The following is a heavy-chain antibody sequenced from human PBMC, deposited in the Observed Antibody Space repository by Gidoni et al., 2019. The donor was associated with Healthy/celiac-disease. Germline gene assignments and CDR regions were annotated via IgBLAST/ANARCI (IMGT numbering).Heavy chain of an antibody. CDR1: GFTFSDHY. D-gene: IGHD3-22*01. CDR3: ARTYDSSGYYEVGAFDI. CDR2: TRNKANSYTT. Sequence: EVQLVESGGGLVQPGGSLRLSCAAPGFTFSDHYMDWVRQAPGKGLEWVGRTRNKANSYTTEYAASVKGRFTISRDDSKNSLYLQMNSLKTEDTAVYYCARTYDSSGYYEVGAFDIWGQGTMVTVSS. J-gene: IGHJ3*02. V-gene: IGHV3-72*01.